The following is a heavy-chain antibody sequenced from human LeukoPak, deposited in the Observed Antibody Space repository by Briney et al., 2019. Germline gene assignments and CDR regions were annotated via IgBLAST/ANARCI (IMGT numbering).Heavy chain of an antibody. V-gene: IGHV4-34*01. Sequence: SETLSLTCAVYGGSFSGYYWSWIRQPPGKGLEWIGEINHSGSTNYNPSLKSRVTISVDTSKNQFSLKLSSVTAADTAVYYCARGRAPWSGKYPLIGTDVWGQGTTVTVSS. J-gene: IGHJ6*02. CDR3: ARGRAPWSGKYPLIGTDV. CDR1: GGSFSGYY. CDR2: INHSGST. D-gene: IGHD3-3*01.